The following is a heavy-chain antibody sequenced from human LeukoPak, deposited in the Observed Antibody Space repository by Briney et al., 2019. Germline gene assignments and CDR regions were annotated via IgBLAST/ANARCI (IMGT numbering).Heavy chain of an antibody. CDR1: GGSFSGYY. CDR2: INHSGST. D-gene: IGHD2-15*01. CDR3: ARGRCSGGSRYKGHFQH. J-gene: IGHJ1*01. Sequence: SETLSLTCAVYGGSFSGYYWSWIRQPPGKGLEWIGEINHSGSTNYNPSLKSRVTISVDTSKNQFSLKLSSVTAADTAVYYCARGRCSGGSRYKGHFQHWGQGTLATVSS. V-gene: IGHV4-34*01.